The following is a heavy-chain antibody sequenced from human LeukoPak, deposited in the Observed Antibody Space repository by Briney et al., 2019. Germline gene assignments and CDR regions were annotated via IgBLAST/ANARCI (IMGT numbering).Heavy chain of an antibody. CDR3: ARHPCSSTSCYEDFDY. D-gene: IGHD2-2*01. V-gene: IGHV4-39*01. J-gene: IGHJ4*02. CDR1: GFTFSSYSMN. CDR2: IYYSGST. Sequence: PGGSLRLSCAASGFTFSSYSMNWVRQAPGKGLEWIGSIYYSGSTYYNPSLKSRVTISVDTSKNQFSLKLSSVTAADTAVYYCARHPCSSTSCYEDFDYWGQGTLVTVSS.